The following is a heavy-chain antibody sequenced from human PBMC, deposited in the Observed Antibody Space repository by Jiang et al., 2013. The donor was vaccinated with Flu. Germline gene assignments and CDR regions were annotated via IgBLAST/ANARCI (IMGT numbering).Heavy chain of an antibody. J-gene: IGHJ4*02. CDR2: ISSSGSTI. CDR1: FSDYY. D-gene: IGHD3-22*01. CDR3: ARMASGYYPYYFDY. V-gene: IGHV3-11*01. Sequence: FSDYYMSWIRQAPGKGLEWVSYISSSGSTIYYADSVKGRFTISRDNAKNSLYLQMNSLRAEDTAVYYCARMASGYYPYYFDYWGQGTLVTVSS.